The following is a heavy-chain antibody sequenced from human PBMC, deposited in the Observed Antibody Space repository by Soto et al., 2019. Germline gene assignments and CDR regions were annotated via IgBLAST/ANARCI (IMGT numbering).Heavy chain of an antibody. V-gene: IGHV1-69*13. Sequence: ASVKVSCKASGGTFSSYAISWVRQAPGQGLEWMGGIIPIFGTANYAQKFQGRVTITADESTSTAYMELSSLRSEDTAVYYCARGGTGTYYYYGMGVWGQGTTVTVSS. CDR2: IIPIFGTA. J-gene: IGHJ6*02. CDR1: GGTFSSYA. D-gene: IGHD1-1*01. CDR3: ARGGTGTYYYYGMGV.